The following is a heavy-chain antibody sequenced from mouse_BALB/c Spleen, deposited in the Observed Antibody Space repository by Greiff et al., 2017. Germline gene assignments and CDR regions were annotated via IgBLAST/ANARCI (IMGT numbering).Heavy chain of an antibody. D-gene: IGHD2-1*01. Sequence: EVKVVESGGGLVKPGGSLKLSCAASGFTFSSYTMSWVRQTPEKRLEWVATISSGGSYTYYPDSVKGRFTISRDNAKNTLYLQMSSLKYEDTAMYYCTRGGNSTYWGQGTLVTVSA. V-gene: IGHV5-6-4*01. CDR2: ISSGGSYT. CDR1: GFTFSSYT. CDR3: TRGGNSTY. J-gene: IGHJ3*01.